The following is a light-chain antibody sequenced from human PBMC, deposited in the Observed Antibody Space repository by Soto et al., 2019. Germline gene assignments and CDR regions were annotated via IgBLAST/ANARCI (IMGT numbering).Light chain of an antibody. Sequence: EIVLTQSPGTLSLSPGESATLSCRASQSVSNSYLAWFQQKPGQAPRLLIYGASSRATGIPDRFSGSGSGTDFTLTISRLETEDIAVYYCQQYGSSPRTVGQGTKVDSK. CDR3: QQYGSSPRT. V-gene: IGKV3-20*01. J-gene: IGKJ1*01. CDR1: QSVSNSY. CDR2: GAS.